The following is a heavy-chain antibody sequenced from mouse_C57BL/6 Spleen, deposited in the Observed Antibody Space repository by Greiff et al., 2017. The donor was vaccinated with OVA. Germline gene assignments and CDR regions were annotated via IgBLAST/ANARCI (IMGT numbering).Heavy chain of an antibody. CDR2: IDPSDSYT. V-gene: IGHV1-59*01. CDR1: GYTFTSYW. CDR3: ARGAGIYDGYQYAMDY. J-gene: IGHJ4*01. Sequence: QVQLQQPGAELVRPGTSVKLSCKASGYTFTSYWMHWVKQRPGQGLEWIGVIDPSDSYTNYNQKFKGKATLTVDKSSSTSYMQLSSLTSEDSAVYYGARGAGIYDGYQYAMDYWGQGTSVTVSS. D-gene: IGHD2-3*01.